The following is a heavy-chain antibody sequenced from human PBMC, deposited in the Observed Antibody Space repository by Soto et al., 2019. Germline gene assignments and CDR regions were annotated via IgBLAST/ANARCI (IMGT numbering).Heavy chain of an antibody. Sequence: SETLSLTCTVSGGSISSSSYYWGWIRQPPGKGLEWIGSFYYSGSTYYNPSLKSRVTISVDTSKNQFSLKLSSVTAADTAVYYCARRSRKGAAAGNYYYYYMDVWGKGTTVTVSS. CDR2: FYYSGST. V-gene: IGHV4-39*01. D-gene: IGHD6-13*01. J-gene: IGHJ6*03. CDR1: GGSISSSSYY. CDR3: ARRSRKGAAAGNYYYYYMDV.